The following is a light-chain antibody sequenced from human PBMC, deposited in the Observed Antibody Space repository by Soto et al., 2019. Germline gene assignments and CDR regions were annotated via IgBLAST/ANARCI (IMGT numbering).Light chain of an antibody. CDR2: DTS. CDR3: QQRSNWPSIT. V-gene: IGKV3-11*01. J-gene: IGKJ5*01. Sequence: EIVLTQSPGTLSLSPGERATFSCRASQSVSSNYLAWYQQKPGQAPRLLIYDTSNRAAGIPARFSGSGSGTDFTLTISSLEAEDSAVYYCQQRSNWPSITFGQGTRLEIK. CDR1: QSVSSNY.